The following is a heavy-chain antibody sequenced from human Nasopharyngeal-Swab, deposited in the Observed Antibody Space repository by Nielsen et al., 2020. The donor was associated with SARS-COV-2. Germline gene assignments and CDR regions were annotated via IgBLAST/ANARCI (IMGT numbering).Heavy chain of an antibody. J-gene: IGHJ6*02. CDR1: GGTFSSYA. D-gene: IGHD2-21*01. Sequence: SVKVSCKASGGTFSSYAISWVRQAPGQGLEWMGGIIIIFGTANYAQKFQGRVTITADDSKSTAYMELSSLRSEDTAVYYCARPAIAEPYYYFYGMDVWGQGTTVTVS. CDR2: IIIIFGTA. CDR3: ARPAIAEPYYYFYGMDV. V-gene: IGHV1-69*13.